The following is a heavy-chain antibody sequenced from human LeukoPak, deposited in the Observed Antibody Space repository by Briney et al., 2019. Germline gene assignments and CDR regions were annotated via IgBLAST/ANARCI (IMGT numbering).Heavy chain of an antibody. J-gene: IGHJ3*02. CDR1: GYTFTGYY. CDR3: ARPNDILTGYYNGYAFDI. Sequence: ASVKVSCKASGYTFTGYYMHWVRQAPGQGLEWMGRINPNSGGTNYAQKFQGRVTMTRDTSISTAYMELSRLRSDDTAVYYCARPNDILTGYYNGYAFDIWGQGTMVTVSS. V-gene: IGHV1-2*06. D-gene: IGHD3-9*01. CDR2: INPNSGGT.